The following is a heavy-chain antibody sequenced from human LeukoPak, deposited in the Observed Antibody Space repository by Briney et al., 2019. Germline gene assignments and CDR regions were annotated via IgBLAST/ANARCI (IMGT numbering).Heavy chain of an antibody. CDR2: MNPNSGNT. Sequence: ASVKVSCKASGYTFTSYDINWVRQATGQGLEWMGWMNPNSGNTGYAQKFQGRVTITRNTSISTAYMELSSLRSEDTAVYYCARGLSDSDYGDKYYYYMDVWGKGTTVTVSS. CDR1: GYTFTSYD. CDR3: ARGLSDSDYGDKYYYYMDV. J-gene: IGHJ6*03. D-gene: IGHD4-17*01. V-gene: IGHV1-8*03.